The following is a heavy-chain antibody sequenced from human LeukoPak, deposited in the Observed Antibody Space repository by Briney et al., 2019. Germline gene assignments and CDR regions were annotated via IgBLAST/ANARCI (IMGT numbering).Heavy chain of an antibody. CDR1: GGTFSSYA. CDR3: AVTRFLEWLYVDRDAFDI. V-gene: IGHV1-8*02. CDR2: MNPNSGNT. D-gene: IGHD3-3*01. J-gene: IGHJ3*02. Sequence: GASVKVSCKASGGTFSSYAISWVRQAPGQGLEWMGWMNPNSGNTGYAQKFQGRVTMTRNTSISTAYMGLSSLRSEDTAVYYCAVTRFLEWLYVDRDAFDIWGQGTMVTVSS.